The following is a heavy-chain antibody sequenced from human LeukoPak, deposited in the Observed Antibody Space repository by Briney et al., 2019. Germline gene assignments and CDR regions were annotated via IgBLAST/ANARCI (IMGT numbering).Heavy chain of an antibody. CDR1: GFTFSSYD. CDR3: AREYYDSSGSPYFDY. J-gene: IGHJ4*02. V-gene: IGHV3-13*04. D-gene: IGHD3-22*01. Sequence: QPGGSLRLSCAASGFTFSSYDMHWVRQATGKGLEWVSVIGTAGDTYYPGSVKGRFTISRDNAKNTLYMYIHSLRAEDTAVYYCAREYYDSSGSPYFDYWGQGTLVTVSS. CDR2: IGTAGDT.